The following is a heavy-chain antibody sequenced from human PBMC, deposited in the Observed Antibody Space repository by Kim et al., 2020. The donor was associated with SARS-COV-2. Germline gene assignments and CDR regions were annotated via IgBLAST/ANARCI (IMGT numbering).Heavy chain of an antibody. CDR3: ANSGGSGSYYGY. CDR2: ISFDGSNK. J-gene: IGHJ4*02. V-gene: IGHV3-30-3*01. D-gene: IGHD3-10*01. Sequence: GGSLRLSCAASGFPFGNYALHWVRQAPGKGLEWVAFISFDGSNKYYADSVKGRFTISRDNSRNTLSLQMNSLRAEDTALYYCANSGGSGSYYGYWGQGTLVTVSS. CDR1: GFPFGNYA.